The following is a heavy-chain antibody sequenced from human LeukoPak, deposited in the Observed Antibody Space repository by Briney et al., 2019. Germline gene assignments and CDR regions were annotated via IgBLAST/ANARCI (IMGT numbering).Heavy chain of an antibody. CDR3: ARGPYYDSSGYLVPFDY. CDR1: GGSISSGGYS. V-gene: IGHV4-30-2*01. J-gene: IGHJ4*02. Sequence: SQTLSLNCAVSGGSISSGGYSWSWLRQPPGKGLEWIGYIYHSGSTYYNPSLKSRVTISVDRSKNQFSLKLSSVTAAGTAVYYCARGPYYDSSGYLVPFDYWGQGTLVTVSS. CDR2: IYHSGST. D-gene: IGHD3-22*01.